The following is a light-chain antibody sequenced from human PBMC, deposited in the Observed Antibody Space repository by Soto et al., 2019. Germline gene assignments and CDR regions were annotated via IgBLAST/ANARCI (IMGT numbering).Light chain of an antibody. CDR1: QSVSSNS. V-gene: IGKV3-20*01. Sequence: EIVLTQSPGTLSLSPGERATLSCRAIQSVSSNSLAWYQQKPGQAPRLLIYGASSRATGIPDRFSGSGSGTDFTLTIRRLEPEDFAVYYCQQYGSSYPWTFGQGTKVDI. J-gene: IGKJ1*01. CDR3: QQYGSSYPWT. CDR2: GAS.